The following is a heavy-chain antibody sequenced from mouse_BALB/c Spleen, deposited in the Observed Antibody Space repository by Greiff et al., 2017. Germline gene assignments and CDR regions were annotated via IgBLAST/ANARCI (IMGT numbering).Heavy chain of an antibody. D-gene: IGHD2-3*01. CDR1: GFTFSSYA. V-gene: IGHV5-6-5*01. CDR2: ISSGGST. J-gene: IGHJ2*01. Sequence: DVQLVESGGGLVKPGGSLKLSCAASGFTFSSYAMSWVRQTPEKRLEWVASISSGGSTYYPDSVKGRFTISRDNARNILYLQMSSLRSEDTAMYYCARGYEGLDYWGQGTTLTVSS. CDR3: ARGYEGLDY.